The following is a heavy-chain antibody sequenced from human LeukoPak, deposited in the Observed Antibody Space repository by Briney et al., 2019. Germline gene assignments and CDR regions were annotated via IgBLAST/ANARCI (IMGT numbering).Heavy chain of an antibody. Sequence: GGSLRLSCAASGFTFSSYAMSWVRQAPGKGLEWVSAISGSGGSTYYADSVKGRFTISRDNSKNTQYLQINSLRVEDTAVYYCARSLRSPRYCIDDTCYFDYWGQGTLVTVSS. D-gene: IGHD2-15*01. CDR3: ARSLRSPRYCIDDTCYFDY. V-gene: IGHV3-23*01. CDR2: ISGSGGST. J-gene: IGHJ4*02. CDR1: GFTFSSYA.